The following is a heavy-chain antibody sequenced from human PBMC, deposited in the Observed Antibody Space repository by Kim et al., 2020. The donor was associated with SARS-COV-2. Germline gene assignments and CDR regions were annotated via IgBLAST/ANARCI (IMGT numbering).Heavy chain of an antibody. CDR1: GFTFSSYS. J-gene: IGHJ5*02. Sequence: GGSLRLSCAASGFTFSSYSMNWVRQAPGKGLEWVSSISSSSSYIYYADSVKGRFTISRDNAKNSLYLQMNSLRAEDTAVYYCARAGIAAAGTKSPYNWFDPWGQGTLVTVSS. CDR3: ARAGIAAAGTKSPYNWFDP. V-gene: IGHV3-21*01. D-gene: IGHD6-13*01. CDR2: ISSSSSYI.